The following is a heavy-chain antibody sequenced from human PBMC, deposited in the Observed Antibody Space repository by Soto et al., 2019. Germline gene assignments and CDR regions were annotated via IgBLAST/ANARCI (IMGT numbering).Heavy chain of an antibody. V-gene: IGHV1-69*13. J-gene: IGHJ4*02. CDR1: GGTFGSQG. Sequence: SVKVSCKASGGTFGSQGIAWVRQAPGQGLEWMGGFIAMLGTPTYAKKVQGRATISADESLTSSYLELRSLRSEDTGVYFCARGAMANFDYWGQGTVATVSS. D-gene: IGHD5-18*01. CDR3: ARGAMANFDY. CDR2: FIAMLGTP.